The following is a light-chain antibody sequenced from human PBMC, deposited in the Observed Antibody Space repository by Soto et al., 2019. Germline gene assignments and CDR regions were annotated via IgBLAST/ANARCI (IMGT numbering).Light chain of an antibody. J-gene: IGKJ4*01. CDR3: QQGNSFPLT. Sequence: DIPMTQSPSSVSASVGDRVTITCRASQDISYALAWFQQKPGEAPRLLIYTASSLHSGVPSRFSGSGSGTDFTLTISSLQPEDFATYYCQQGNSFPLTFGGGTRVEIK. CDR2: TAS. V-gene: IGKV1-12*01. CDR1: QDISYA.